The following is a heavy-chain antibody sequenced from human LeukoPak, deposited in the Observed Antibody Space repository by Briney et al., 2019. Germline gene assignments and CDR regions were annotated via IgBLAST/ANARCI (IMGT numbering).Heavy chain of an antibody. CDR2: IKQDGSEK. Sequence: GGSLRLSCAASGFTFSTYWMSWVRQAPGKELEWVANIKQDGSEKYYVDSVKGRFTISRDNAKNSLYLQMNSLRAEDTAMYYCARDSAGNDYWGQGTLVTVSS. J-gene: IGHJ4*02. D-gene: IGHD6-13*01. CDR1: GFTFSTYW. V-gene: IGHV3-7*01. CDR3: ARDSAGNDY.